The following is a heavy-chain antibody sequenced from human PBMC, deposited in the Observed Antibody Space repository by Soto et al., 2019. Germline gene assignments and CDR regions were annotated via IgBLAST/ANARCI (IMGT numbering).Heavy chain of an antibody. J-gene: IGHJ4*02. CDR2: ISNTGRTT. V-gene: IGHV3-23*01. CDR1: GFTFSTSS. D-gene: IGHD2-21*01. Sequence: GSLRLSCAASGFTFSTSSMSWVRQPPGKGLEWVSVISNTGRTTYYADSVNGRFTISRDNSKNTLYLRLNSLRAEDTAVYYCAKDSVRISYSALWGQGTLVTVSS. CDR3: AKDSVRISYSAL.